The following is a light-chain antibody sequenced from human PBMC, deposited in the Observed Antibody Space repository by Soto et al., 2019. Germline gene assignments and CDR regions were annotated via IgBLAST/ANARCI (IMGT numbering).Light chain of an antibody. CDR3: ETWDSNTHWV. Sequence: QSVLTQSSSASASLGSSVKLTCTLSSGHSSYIIAWHQQQPGKAPRYLMKLEGSGSYNKGSGVPDRFSGSSSGADRYLTISNLLFEDEADYYCETWDSNTHWVFGGGTKLTVL. J-gene: IGLJ3*02. V-gene: IGLV4-60*02. CDR2: LEGSGSY. CDR1: SGHSSYI.